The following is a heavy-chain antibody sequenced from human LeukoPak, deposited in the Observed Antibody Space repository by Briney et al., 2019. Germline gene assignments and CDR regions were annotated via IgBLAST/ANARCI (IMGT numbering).Heavy chain of an antibody. CDR2: IRYDGSDK. J-gene: IGHJ6*03. CDR1: GFTLRIYV. Sequence: HSGGSLRLSCAAAGFTLRIYVMHWVRQAPGKGLGWVAFIRYDGSDKYYADSVKGRFTISRANSKNTLYLQMNSLRAEDTAIYYCAKDGLGGFGDYMDVCGKGTTVTISS. D-gene: IGHD3-10*01. CDR3: AKDGLGGFGDYMDV. V-gene: IGHV3-30*02.